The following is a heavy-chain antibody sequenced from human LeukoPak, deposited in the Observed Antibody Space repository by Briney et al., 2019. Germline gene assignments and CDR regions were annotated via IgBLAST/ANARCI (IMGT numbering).Heavy chain of an antibody. CDR2: INHSGST. Sequence: SETLSLTCAVYGGSFSGYYWSWIRQPPGKGLEWIGEINHSGSTNYNPSLKGRVTISVDTSKNQFSLKLSSVTAADTAVYYCARARTLYYGSGSRSYYFDYWGQGTLVTVSS. CDR1: GGSFSGYY. CDR3: ARARTLYYGSGSRSYYFDY. D-gene: IGHD3-10*01. V-gene: IGHV4-34*01. J-gene: IGHJ4*02.